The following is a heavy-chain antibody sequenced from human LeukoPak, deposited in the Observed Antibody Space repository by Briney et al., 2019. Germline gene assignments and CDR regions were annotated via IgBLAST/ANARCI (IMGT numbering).Heavy chain of an antibody. V-gene: IGHV3-48*01. CDR1: GFTFSSYS. CDR3: ARELIRGYSYGYVFDY. Sequence: PGGSLRLSCAASGFTFSSYSMNWVRQAAGKGLEWVSYISSSSSTIYYADSVKGRFTISRDNAKNSLYLQMNSLRAEDTAVYYCARELIRGYSYGYVFDYWGQGTLVTVSS. CDR2: ISSSSSTI. J-gene: IGHJ4*02. D-gene: IGHD5-18*01.